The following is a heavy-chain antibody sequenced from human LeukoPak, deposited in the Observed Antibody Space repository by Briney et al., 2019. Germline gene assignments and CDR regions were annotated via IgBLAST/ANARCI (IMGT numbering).Heavy chain of an antibody. CDR2: ISHSGNT. CDR1: GGSISSYY. Sequence: PSETLSLTCTVFGGSISSYYWSWIRQPPGKGLEWIGFISHSGNTNYNPSLKNRVTISIDTSKSQFSLKLRSVIAADTAVYYCARVRVVTQDFDYWGQGTLVTVSP. CDR3: ARVRVVTQDFDY. D-gene: IGHD4-23*01. V-gene: IGHV4-59*01. J-gene: IGHJ4*02.